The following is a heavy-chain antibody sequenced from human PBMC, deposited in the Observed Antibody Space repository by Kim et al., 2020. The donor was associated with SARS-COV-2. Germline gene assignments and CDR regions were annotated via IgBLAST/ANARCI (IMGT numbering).Heavy chain of an antibody. Sequence: SETLSLTCTVSGGSISSGGYYWSWIRQHPGKGLEWIGYIYYSGSTYYNPSLKSRVTISVDTSKNQFSLKLSSVTAADTAVYYCARDVGALNPLGQIYGMDVWGQGTTVTVSS. V-gene: IGHV4-31*03. D-gene: IGHD3-10*01. CDR2: IYYSGST. CDR3: ARDVGALNPLGQIYGMDV. CDR1: GGSISSGGYY. J-gene: IGHJ6*02.